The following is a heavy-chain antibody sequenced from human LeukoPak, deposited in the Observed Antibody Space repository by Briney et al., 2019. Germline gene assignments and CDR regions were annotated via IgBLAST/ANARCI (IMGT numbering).Heavy chain of an antibody. CDR2: ISSSGCTI. Sequence: GGSLRLSCAASGFDHIPYPINGVHDAPGKGVEWIPSISSSGCTIYYVLSVKGRFTICRDHAQHPLYLQLPNLSDEDTALLYCVRGRQVTFWGQGTLVIVSS. D-gene: IGHD5-18*01. CDR3: VRGRQVTF. CDR1: GFDHIPYP. J-gene: IGHJ4*02. V-gene: IGHV3-48*02.